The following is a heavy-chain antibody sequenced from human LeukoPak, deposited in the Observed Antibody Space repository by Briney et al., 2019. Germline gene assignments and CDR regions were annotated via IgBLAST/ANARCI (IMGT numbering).Heavy chain of an antibody. D-gene: IGHD3-3*01. CDR1: GGSISSSNW. J-gene: IGHJ4*02. CDR3: ARGYYDFWSGYPYYFDY. V-gene: IGHV4-4*02. Sequence: SETLSLTCAVSGGSISSSNWWSWVRQPPGKGLEWIGEIYHSGSTNYNPSLKSRVTISVDKSKNQFSLKLSSVTAADTAVYYCARGYYDFWSGYPYYFDYWGQGTLVTVSS. CDR2: IYHSGST.